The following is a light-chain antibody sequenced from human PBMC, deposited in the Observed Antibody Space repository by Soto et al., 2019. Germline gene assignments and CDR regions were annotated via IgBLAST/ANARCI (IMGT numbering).Light chain of an antibody. Sequence: EIVLTQSAGTLSLSPGDRATLSCRASQSVSSNFLAWYQQKPGQAPRLLIYGASIRATGIPDRFSGSGSGTDCTLTIRRLETEDFAMYFCHQYGSSPRTFGQGTKVEIK. CDR1: QSVSSNF. V-gene: IGKV3-20*01. CDR3: HQYGSSPRT. J-gene: IGKJ1*01. CDR2: GAS.